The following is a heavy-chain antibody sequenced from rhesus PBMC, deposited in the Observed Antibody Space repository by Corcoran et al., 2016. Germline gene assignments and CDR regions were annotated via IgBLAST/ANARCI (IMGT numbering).Heavy chain of an antibody. CDR1: GDSLSDYYY. V-gene: IGHV4S9*01. CDR3: ARDRNYYGGYFDY. Sequence: QVQLQESGPGLVKPSETLSLTCAVSGDSLSDYYYWNWIRPPPGKGLEWIGNIYGNSASTYYNPSLKSRVTISKDTSKNQFFLKLSSMTAADTAVYYCARDRNYYGGYFDYWGQGVLVTVSS. J-gene: IGHJ4*01. CDR2: IYGNSAST. D-gene: IGHD3-28*01.